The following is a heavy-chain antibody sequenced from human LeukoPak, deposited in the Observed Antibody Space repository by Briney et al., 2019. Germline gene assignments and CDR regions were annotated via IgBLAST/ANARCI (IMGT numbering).Heavy chain of an antibody. D-gene: IGHD5-12*01. CDR2: IYYSGST. CDR3: TRSGYGACFDY. Sequence: SETLSLTCTVSGGSISSGDYYWSWIRQPPGKGLEWIGYIYYSGSTYYNPSLKSRVTISVDTSKNQFSLKLSSVTAADTAVYYCTRSGYGACFDYWGQRTLVTVSS. J-gene: IGHJ4*02. V-gene: IGHV4-30-4*08. CDR1: GGSISSGDYY.